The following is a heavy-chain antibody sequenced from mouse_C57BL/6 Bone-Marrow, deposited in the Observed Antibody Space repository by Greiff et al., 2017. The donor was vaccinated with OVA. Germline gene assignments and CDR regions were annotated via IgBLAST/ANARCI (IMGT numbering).Heavy chain of an antibody. Sequence: QVQLQQPGAELVMPGASVKLSCKASGYTFTSYWMHWVKQRPGQCLEWIGEIDPSDSYTNYNQKFKGKSTLTVDKSSSTAYMQLSSLTSEDSAVYYCARDGYYWYFDVWGTGTTVTVSS. CDR1: GYTFTSYW. J-gene: IGHJ1*03. CDR3: ARDGYYWYFDV. D-gene: IGHD2-3*01. CDR2: IDPSDSYT. V-gene: IGHV1-69*01.